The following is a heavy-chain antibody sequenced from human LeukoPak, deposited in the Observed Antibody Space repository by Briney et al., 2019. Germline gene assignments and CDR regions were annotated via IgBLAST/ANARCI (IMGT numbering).Heavy chain of an antibody. J-gene: IGHJ6*03. V-gene: IGHV4-4*07. Sequence: SETLSLTCTVSGGSISSYYWSWIRQPAGKGLEWIGRIYTSGSTNYNPSLKSRVTMSVDTSKNQFSLKLSSVTAADTAVYYCARDLGPGYSGRRPRSYYYYMDVWGKGTTVTVSS. D-gene: IGHD5-24*01. CDR3: ARDLGPGYSGRRPRSYYYYMDV. CDR1: GGSISSYY. CDR2: IYTSGST.